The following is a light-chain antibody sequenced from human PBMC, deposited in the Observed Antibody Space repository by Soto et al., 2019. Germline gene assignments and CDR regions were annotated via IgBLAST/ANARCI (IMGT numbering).Light chain of an antibody. J-gene: IGKJ3*01. CDR2: DAS. V-gene: IGKV3-11*01. CDR1: QSVSSY. CDR3: QQRSNWPRVT. Sequence: EIVLTQSPATLSLSPGERATLSCRASQSVSSYLAWYQQKPGQAPRLLIYDASNRATGIPARLSGSGSGTNFTLPISSLEPEDFAVYYCQQRSNWPRVTFGPGTKVDIK.